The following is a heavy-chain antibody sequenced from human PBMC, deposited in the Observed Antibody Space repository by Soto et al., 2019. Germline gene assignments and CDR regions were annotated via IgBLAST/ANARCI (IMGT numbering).Heavy chain of an antibody. CDR1: GGTFSSYA. V-gene: IGHV1-69*06. J-gene: IGHJ4*02. CDR3: ARELGPAAAGKDQFDY. D-gene: IGHD6-13*01. CDR2: IIPIFGTA. Sequence: QVQLVQSGAEVKKPGSSVKVSCKASGGTFSSYAISWVRQAPGQGLEWMGGIIPIFGTANYAQKFQGRVTITADKSTSTAYMELSSLSSEDTAVYYCARELGPAAAGKDQFDYWGQGTLVTVSS.